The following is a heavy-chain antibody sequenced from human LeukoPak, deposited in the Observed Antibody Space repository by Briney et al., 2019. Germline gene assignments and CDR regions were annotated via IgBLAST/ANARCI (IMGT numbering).Heavy chain of an antibody. CDR1: GGSISSSSYY. CDR2: IYYSGST. D-gene: IGHD5-18*01. V-gene: IGHV4-39*01. J-gene: IGHJ5*02. Sequence: SETLSHTCTVSGGSISSSSYYWGWIRQPPGKGLEWIGSIYYSGSTYYNPSLKSRVTISVDTSKNQFSLKLSSVTAADTAVYYCARTGIQLWLLNYNWFDPWGQGTLVTVSS. CDR3: ARTGIQLWLLNYNWFDP.